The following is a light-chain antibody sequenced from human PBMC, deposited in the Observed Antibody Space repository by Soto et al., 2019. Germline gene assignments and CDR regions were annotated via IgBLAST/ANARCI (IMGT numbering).Light chain of an antibody. CDR1: ESIRTW. CDR3: QQYNNYPRT. V-gene: IGKV1-5*01. J-gene: IGKJ1*01. CDR2: DAS. Sequence: DIQMNQSPSTLSASIGDRVTITCRASESIRTWLAWYQHKPGKAPKFLIYDASSLESWVPSRFSGSGSGTEFTLTISNLQPDDFATYFCQQYNNYPRTFGQGTKVEIK.